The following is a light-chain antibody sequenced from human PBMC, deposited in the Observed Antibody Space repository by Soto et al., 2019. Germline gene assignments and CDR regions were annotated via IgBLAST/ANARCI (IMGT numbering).Light chain of an antibody. CDR3: LQTTAFPHT. CDR2: RIF. V-gene: IGKV2-24*01. J-gene: IGKJ2*01. Sequence: DIVMTQTPLSSPVVLGQPASISCKSSQSLVHSNGHTYLTWIQQRPGRPPRLLIYRIFNRFFGVPDRFRGSGAGTEFTLKISAVEAEDVGVYYCLQTTAFPHTFGQGTKLEIK. CDR1: QSLVHSNGHTY.